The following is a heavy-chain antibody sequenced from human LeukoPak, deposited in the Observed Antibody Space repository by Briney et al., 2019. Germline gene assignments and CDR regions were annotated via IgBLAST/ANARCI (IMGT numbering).Heavy chain of an antibody. CDR2: IYYSGST. J-gene: IGHJ4*02. CDR3: ARASYCGGDCSSYFDY. D-gene: IGHD2-21*02. Sequence: SETLSLTCTVSGGSVSSGSYYWSWIRQPPEKGLEWIGYIYYSGSTNYNPSLKSRVTISVDTSKNQFSLKLSSVTAADTAVYYCARASYCGGDCSSYFDYWGQGSLVTVSS. CDR1: GGSVSSGSYY. V-gene: IGHV4-61*01.